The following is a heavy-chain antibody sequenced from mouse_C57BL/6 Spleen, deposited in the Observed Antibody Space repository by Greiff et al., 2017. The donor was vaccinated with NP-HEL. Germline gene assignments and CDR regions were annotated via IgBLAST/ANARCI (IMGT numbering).Heavy chain of an antibody. CDR2: ISSGSSTI. J-gene: IGHJ2*01. V-gene: IGHV5-17*01. Sequence: EVKLVESGGGLVKPGGSLKLSCAASGFTFSDYGMHWVRQAPEKGLEWVAYISSGSSTIYYADTVKGRFTISRDNAKNTLFLQMTSLRSEDTAMYYCARGREGDFDYWGQGTTLTVSS. CDR3: ARGREGDFDY. CDR1: GFTFSDYG.